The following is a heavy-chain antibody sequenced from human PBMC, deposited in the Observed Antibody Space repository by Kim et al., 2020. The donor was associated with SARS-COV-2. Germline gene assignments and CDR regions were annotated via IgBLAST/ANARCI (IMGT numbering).Heavy chain of an antibody. CDR3: AKVGGSGSYYNYYYYYGMDV. V-gene: IGHV3-23*01. Sequence: RLTISRDNSKNTLYLQMNSLRAEDTAVYYCAKVGGSGSYYNYYYYYGMDVWGQGTTVTVSS. D-gene: IGHD3-10*01. J-gene: IGHJ6*02.